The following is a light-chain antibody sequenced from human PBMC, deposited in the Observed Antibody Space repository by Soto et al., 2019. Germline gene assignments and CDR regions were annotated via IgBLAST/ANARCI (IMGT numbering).Light chain of an antibody. J-gene: IGLJ1*01. CDR2: EVS. CDR3: CSYAGDSTYV. Sequence: QSVLTQPASVSGSPGQSITISCTGTSSDVGTYNLVSWYQKHPGKAPKVMIFEVSKRPSGVSNRFSGSKSGNTASLTISGRQAEDEAYYYCCSYAGDSTYVFGTGTKLTV. CDR1: SSDVGTYNL. V-gene: IGLV2-23*02.